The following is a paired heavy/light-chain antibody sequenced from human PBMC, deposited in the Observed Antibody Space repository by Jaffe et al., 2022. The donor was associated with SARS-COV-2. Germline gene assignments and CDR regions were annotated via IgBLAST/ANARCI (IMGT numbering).Heavy chain of an antibody. CDR2: ISPYNGNT. CDR3: ARANTAMVSELEFDP. CDR1: GYTFTSYG. V-gene: IGHV1-18*01. Sequence: QVQLVQSGAEVKKPGASVKVSCKASGYTFTSYGITWVRQAPGQGLEWMGWISPYNGNTNYAQKLQGRVTMTTDTSTSTAYVELRSLRSDDTAMYYCARANTAMVSELEFDPWGQGTLVTVSS. D-gene: IGHD5-18*01. J-gene: IGHJ5*02.
Light chain of an antibody. V-gene: IGKV1-39*01. CDR3: QQSYSTPHT. CDR1: QSISTY. CDR2: AAS. J-gene: IGKJ1*01. Sequence: DIQMTQSPSSLSASVGDRVTIACRASQSISTYLNWYQQKPGKAPKLLIYAASTLQSGVPSRFSGSGSGTDFTLTISSLQPEDFATYYCQQSYSTPHTFGQGTKVEIK.